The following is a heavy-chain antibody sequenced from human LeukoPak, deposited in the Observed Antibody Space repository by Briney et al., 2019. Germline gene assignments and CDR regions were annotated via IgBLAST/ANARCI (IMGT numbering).Heavy chain of an antibody. D-gene: IGHD6-13*01. CDR3: ARDGYRAAAYYGMDV. CDR2: ISSSSSCI. J-gene: IGHJ6*02. Sequence: PGGSLRLSCAASGFTFSSYSMNWVRQAPGKGLEWVSSISSSSSCIYYAGSVKGRFTISRDNAKNSLYLQMSSLRAEDTAVYYRARDGYRAAAYYGMDVWGQGTTVTVSS. CDR1: GFTFSSYS. V-gene: IGHV3-21*01.